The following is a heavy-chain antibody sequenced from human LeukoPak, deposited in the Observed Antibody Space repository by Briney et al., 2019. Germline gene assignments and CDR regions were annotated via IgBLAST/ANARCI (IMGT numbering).Heavy chain of an antibody. Sequence: GGSLRLSCTASGFNSGDYGLSWVRQAPGKGLEWVSVIYSGGSTYYADSVKGRFTISRDNAKNSLYLQMNSLRAEDTAVYYCARVDSSGPSWGQGTLVTVSS. CDR2: IYSGGST. CDR3: ARVDSSGPS. J-gene: IGHJ4*02. V-gene: IGHV3-66*01. CDR1: GFNSGDYG. D-gene: IGHD6-19*01.